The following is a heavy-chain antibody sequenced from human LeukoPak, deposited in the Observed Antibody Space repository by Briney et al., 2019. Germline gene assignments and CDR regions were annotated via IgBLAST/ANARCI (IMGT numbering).Heavy chain of an antibody. Sequence: PGGSLRLSCAAFGFTFSTSAMNWVRQAPGKGLEWVSHISGSGDDTQYADSVKGRFTISRDDSKDTLYLQMNILRGNDTAVYSCVRRQQTSGWGPLNWFDPWGQGTLVAVSS. V-gene: IGHV3-23*01. CDR1: GFTFSTSA. CDR2: ISGSGDDT. D-gene: IGHD6-19*01. CDR3: VRRQQTSGWGPLNWFDP. J-gene: IGHJ5*02.